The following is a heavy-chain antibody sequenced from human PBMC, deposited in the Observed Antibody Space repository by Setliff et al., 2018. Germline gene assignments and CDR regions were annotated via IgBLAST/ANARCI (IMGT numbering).Heavy chain of an antibody. Sequence: SETLSLTCTVSGDSITSGSYYWSWIRQPAGKGLEWIGQIYTRGSTNEDPSLKSRVTISVDTSKNQVSLRLTSVTAADTAIYYCAKATGFGELFIWGQGTVVTVSS. V-gene: IGHV4-61*09. CDR1: GDSITSGSYY. CDR3: AKATGFGELFI. CDR2: IYTRGST. D-gene: IGHD3-10*01. J-gene: IGHJ4*02.